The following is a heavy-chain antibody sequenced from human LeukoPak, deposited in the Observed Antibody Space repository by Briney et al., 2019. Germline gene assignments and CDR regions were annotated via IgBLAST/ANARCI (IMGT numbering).Heavy chain of an antibody. CDR1: RYAFSGYY. Sequence: ASVKVSCKGSRYAFSGYYMHWVRQAPGQGLEWLGWINPTSSGTKYAQKFQGRVTMTRDTSISTAYMELRRLTSDDTAVYYCARAVVITLGGVVADYFDYWGQGTLITVSS. D-gene: IGHD3-16*02. CDR2: INPTSSGT. J-gene: IGHJ4*02. CDR3: ARAVVITLGGVVADYFDY. V-gene: IGHV1-2*02.